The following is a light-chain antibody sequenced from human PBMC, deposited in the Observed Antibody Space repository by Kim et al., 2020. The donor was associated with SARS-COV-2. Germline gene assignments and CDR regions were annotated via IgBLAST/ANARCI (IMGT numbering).Light chain of an antibody. J-gene: IGKJ2*01. V-gene: IGKV3-15*01. Sequence: ETIMTQSPASLSVSPGERVTLSCRARQSVDTNLAWYQQRRGQSPRLLVYGAFARAPGIPDRFTGSGSGTFFTLTISSLLSEDFAVYYCQQYNDWPSSFGQGTKLKI. CDR3: QQYNDWPSS. CDR2: GAF. CDR1: QSVDTN.